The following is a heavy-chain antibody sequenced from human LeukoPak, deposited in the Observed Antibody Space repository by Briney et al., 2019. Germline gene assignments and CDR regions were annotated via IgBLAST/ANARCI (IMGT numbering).Heavy chain of an antibody. V-gene: IGHV3-48*01. J-gene: IGHJ4*02. Sequence: GGSLRLSCAASGFTFSSYSMNWVRQTPGKGLEWVSYISTSGSTIYFAGSVKGRFTISRDNANNSHYQQINNLRAEDTAVYYCARDNQIIGVAPGLDNWGQGTLVIVSS. CDR2: ISTSGSTI. CDR3: ARDNQIIGVAPGLDN. CDR1: GFTFSSYS. D-gene: IGHD3-3*01.